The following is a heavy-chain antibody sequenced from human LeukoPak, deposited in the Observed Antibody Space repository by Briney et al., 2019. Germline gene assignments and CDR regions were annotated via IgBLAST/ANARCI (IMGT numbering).Heavy chain of an antibody. D-gene: IGHD3-3*01. CDR2: INAGNGNT. V-gene: IGHV1-3*01. J-gene: IGHJ6*02. CDR3: ARDPTIFGVVTSLYGMDV. Sequence: ASVKVSCKASGYTFTSYAMHWVRQAPGQRLEWMGWINAGNGNTKYSQKFQGRVTITRDTSASTAYMELSSLRSEDTAVYYCARDPTIFGVVTSLYGMDVWGQGTTVTVSS. CDR1: GYTFTSYA.